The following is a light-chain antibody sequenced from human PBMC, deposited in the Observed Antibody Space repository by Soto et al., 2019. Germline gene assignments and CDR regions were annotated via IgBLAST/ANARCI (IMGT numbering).Light chain of an antibody. CDR1: QSVSSSY. Sequence: EIVLTQSSDTLSLSPGERATLSCRASQSVSSSYLAWYQQKPGQAPRLLIYGASNRATGIPDRFSGSGSGTDFTLTISGLEPEDFAVYYCQQYDSSPWTFGQGTKVEIK. V-gene: IGKV3-20*01. CDR2: GAS. CDR3: QQYDSSPWT. J-gene: IGKJ1*01.